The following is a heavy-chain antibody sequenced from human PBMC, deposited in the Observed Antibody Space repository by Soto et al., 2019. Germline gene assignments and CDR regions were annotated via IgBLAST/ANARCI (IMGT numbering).Heavy chain of an antibody. CDR3: ARGPLKVLPMGCGEYLIDY. J-gene: IGHJ4*02. D-gene: IGHD3-10*01. Sequence: QVQLVQSGAEVKKPGSSVKVSCKASGGTFSSYAISWVRQAPGQGLEWMGGIIPIFGTANYAQKFQGRVTITADESTSTAYMELSSLRSEDTAVYYCARGPLKVLPMGCGEYLIDYWGQGTLVTVSS. V-gene: IGHV1-69*01. CDR2: IIPIFGTA. CDR1: GGTFSSYA.